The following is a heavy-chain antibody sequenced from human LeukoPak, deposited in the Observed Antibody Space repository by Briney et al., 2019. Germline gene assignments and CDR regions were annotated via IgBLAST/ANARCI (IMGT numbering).Heavy chain of an antibody. J-gene: IGHJ4*02. Sequence: KASETLSLTCAVSGYSISSGYSWGWIRQPPGKGLEWIGFFSHSVSTYYNPSLMSRVTISVDSSKNHFSLKLSSVTAADTAVYYCARGLFFGLKKKRGARDPSHFDYWGQGTLVTVSS. CDR2: FSHSVST. CDR3: ARGLFFGLKKKRGARDPSHFDY. V-gene: IGHV4-38-2*01. CDR1: GYSISSGYS. D-gene: IGHD3-10*01.